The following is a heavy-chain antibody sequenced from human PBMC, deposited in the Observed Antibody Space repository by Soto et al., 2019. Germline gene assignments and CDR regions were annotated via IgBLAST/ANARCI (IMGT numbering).Heavy chain of an antibody. CDR2: INHSGST. CDR3: ARLASGWQHYYFDF. J-gene: IGHJ2*01. CDR1: GGSFSPYF. Sequence: SETVSLTCAVYGGSFSPYFWSWIRQPPGKGLEWIGEINHSGSTNYNPSLTRRATLSVDTSKNQVSLKLTSVTAADTAVYYCARLASGWQHYYFDFWGRGTPVTVSS. V-gene: IGHV4-34*01. D-gene: IGHD6-19*01.